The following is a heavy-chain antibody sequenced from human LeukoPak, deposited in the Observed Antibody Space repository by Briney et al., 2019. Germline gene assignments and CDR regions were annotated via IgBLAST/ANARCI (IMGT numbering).Heavy chain of an antibody. CDR3: ARGPRAVAGGFGYYYYGMDV. CDR1: GFTVSSNY. V-gene: IGHV3-66*01. Sequence: GGSLRLSCAASGFTVSSNYMSWVRQAPGKGLEWVSVIYSGGSTYYADSVKGRFTISRDNSKNTLYLQMNSLRAEDTAVYYCARGPRAVAGGFGYYYYGMDVWGQGTTVTVSS. J-gene: IGHJ6*02. CDR2: IYSGGST. D-gene: IGHD6-19*01.